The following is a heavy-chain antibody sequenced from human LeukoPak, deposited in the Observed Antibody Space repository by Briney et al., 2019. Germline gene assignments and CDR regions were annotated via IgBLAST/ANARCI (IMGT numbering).Heavy chain of an antibody. CDR3: ASGPGLGYCSSTSCYNYYGMDV. Sequence: GSSVKVSCKASGGTFSSYAISWVRQAPGQGLEWMGGIIPTFGTANYAQKFQGRVTITADKSTSTAYMELSSLRSEDTAVYYCASGPGLGYCSSTSCYNYYGMDVWGKGTTVTVSS. J-gene: IGHJ6*04. V-gene: IGHV1-69*06. CDR2: IIPTFGTA. CDR1: GGTFSSYA. D-gene: IGHD2-2*02.